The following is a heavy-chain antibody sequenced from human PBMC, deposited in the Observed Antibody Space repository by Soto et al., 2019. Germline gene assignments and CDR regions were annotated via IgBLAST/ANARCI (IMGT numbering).Heavy chain of an antibody. J-gene: IGHJ4*02. CDR1: GGSISSGGYY. CDR3: ARGSVYCSSTSCPVDY. Sequence: SETLSLTCTVSGGSISSGGYYWSWIRQHPGKGLEWIGYIYYSGSTYYNPSLKSRVTISVDTSKNQFSLKLSSVTAADTAVYYCARGSVYCSSTSCPVDYWGQGTLVTVSS. D-gene: IGHD2-2*01. V-gene: IGHV4-31*03. CDR2: IYYSGST.